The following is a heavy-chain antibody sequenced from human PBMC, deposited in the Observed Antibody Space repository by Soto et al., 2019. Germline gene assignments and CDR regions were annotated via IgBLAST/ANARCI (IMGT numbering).Heavy chain of an antibody. CDR2: IGTAGDT. J-gene: IGHJ6*04. CDR3: AREYDYYYGMDV. Sequence: GGSLRLSCAASGFTFSSYDMHWVRQATGKGLEWVSAIGTAGDTYYPGSVKGRFTISRENAKNSLYLQMNSLRAEDTAVYYCAREYDYYYGMDVWGKGTTVTVSS. D-gene: IGHD2-8*01. V-gene: IGHV3-13*01. CDR1: GFTFSSYD.